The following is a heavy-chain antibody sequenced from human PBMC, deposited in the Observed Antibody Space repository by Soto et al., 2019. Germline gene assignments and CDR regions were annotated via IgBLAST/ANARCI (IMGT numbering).Heavy chain of an antibody. V-gene: IGHV4-30-4*01. CDR3: ARVVIFGTENYYYGMDV. CDR2: IYYSGST. J-gene: IGHJ6*02. Sequence: SETLSLTCTVSGGSISSGDYYWSWIRQPPGKGLEWIGYIYYSGSTYYNPSLKSRVTISVDTSKNQFSLKLSSVTAADTAVYYCARVVIFGTENYYYGMDVWGQGTTVTVSS. D-gene: IGHD3-3*01. CDR1: GGSISSGDYY.